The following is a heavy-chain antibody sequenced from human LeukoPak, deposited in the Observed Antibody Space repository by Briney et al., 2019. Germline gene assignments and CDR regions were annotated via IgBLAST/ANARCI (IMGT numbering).Heavy chain of an antibody. CDR3: ARAPYGSGSYNDY. D-gene: IGHD3-10*01. CDR2: ISGSGGST. V-gene: IGHV3-23*01. J-gene: IGHJ4*02. CDR1: GFPLSSYA. Sequence: PGGSLRLSCAVSGFPLSSYAMSWVRQAPGKGLEWVSAISGSGGSTYYADSVKGRFTISRDNSKNTLYLQMNSLRAEDTAVYYCARAPYGSGSYNDYWGQGTLVIVSS.